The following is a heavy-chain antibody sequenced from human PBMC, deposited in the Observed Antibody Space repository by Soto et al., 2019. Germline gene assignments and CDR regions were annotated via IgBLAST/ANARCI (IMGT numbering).Heavy chain of an antibody. J-gene: IGHJ6*04. CDR3: AREDYDYVWGGSYGMDV. V-gene: IGHV3-53*01. CDR2: IYSGGST. Sequence: PWVSLRLSWAASGFTVSSNYMSWVRQAPGKGLEWVSVIYSGGSTYYADSVKGRFTISRDNSKNTLYLQMNSLRAEDTAVYYCAREDYDYVWGGSYGMDVWGKGTTVTVSS. D-gene: IGHD3-16*01. CDR1: GFTVSSNY.